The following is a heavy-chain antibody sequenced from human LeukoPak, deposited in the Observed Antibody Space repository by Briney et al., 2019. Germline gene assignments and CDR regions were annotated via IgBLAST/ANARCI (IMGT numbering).Heavy chain of an antibody. V-gene: IGHV3-64D*09. CDR2: ITGNGDNT. J-gene: IGHJ4*02. D-gene: IGHD5-24*01. CDR1: GFTFNYYI. Sequence: PGGSLRLSCSASGFTFNYYIMHWVRQAPGKGLETISAITGNGDNTYCGDSVKGRFTISRDNSKNTLYLQMGSLRTEDTAMYYCARRDGNSAYDCWGQGTLVTVSS. CDR3: ARRDGNSAYDC.